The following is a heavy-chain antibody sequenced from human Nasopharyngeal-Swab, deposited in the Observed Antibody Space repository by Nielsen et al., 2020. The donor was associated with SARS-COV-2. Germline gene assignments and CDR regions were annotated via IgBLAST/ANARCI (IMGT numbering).Heavy chain of an antibody. V-gene: IGHV1-24*01. J-gene: IGHJ4*02. CDR2: FDPEDGET. D-gene: IGHD5-12*01. Sequence: ASVQVSCKVSGYTLTELSMHWVRQAPGKGLEWMGGFDPEDGETIYAQKFQGRVTMTEDTSTDTAYMELSSLRSEDTAVYYCATAPRGYSGYDRRTPFDYWGQGTLVTVSS. CDR3: ATAPRGYSGYDRRTPFDY. CDR1: GYTLTELS.